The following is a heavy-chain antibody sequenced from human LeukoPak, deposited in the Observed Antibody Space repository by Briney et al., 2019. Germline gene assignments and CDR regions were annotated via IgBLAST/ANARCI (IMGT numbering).Heavy chain of an antibody. V-gene: IGHV4-34*01. CDR1: GGSFSGYY. Sequence: SETLSLTCAVYGGSFSGYYWSWLRQPPGKGLEWIGEINHSGSTNYNPSLTSRVTISVDTSKNQFSLKLSSVTAADTAVYYCARGRGYNSFDYWGQGTLVTVSS. CDR2: INHSGST. J-gene: IGHJ4*02. D-gene: IGHD2/OR15-2a*01. CDR3: ARGRGYNSFDY.